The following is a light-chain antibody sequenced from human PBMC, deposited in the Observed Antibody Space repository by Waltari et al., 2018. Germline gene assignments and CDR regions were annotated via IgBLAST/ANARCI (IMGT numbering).Light chain of an antibody. Sequence: QSALTQPASVSRSPGQSIPISCYGTSSDVGFYNYVSWYQQHPGKAPKLMIYDRFSGSKSGNTASLTISGLQAEDEADYYCNSYTGSSSWVFGGGTKVTV. V-gene: IGLV2-14*01. CDR3: NSYTGSSSWV. J-gene: IGLJ3*02. CDR1: SSDVGFYNY.